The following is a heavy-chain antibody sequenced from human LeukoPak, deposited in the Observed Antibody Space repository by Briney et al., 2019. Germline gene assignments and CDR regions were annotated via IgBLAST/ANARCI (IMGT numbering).Heavy chain of an antibody. D-gene: IGHD4-17*01. CDR3: ARGRIDYGDYVYVY. Sequence: SETLSLTCAVYGGSFSGYYWSWIRQPPGKGLEWIGEINHSGSTNYNPSLKSRVTISVDTSKNQLSLKLSSVTAADTAVYYCARGRIDYGDYVYVYWGQGTLVTVSS. V-gene: IGHV4-34*01. CDR2: INHSGST. J-gene: IGHJ4*02. CDR1: GGSFSGYY.